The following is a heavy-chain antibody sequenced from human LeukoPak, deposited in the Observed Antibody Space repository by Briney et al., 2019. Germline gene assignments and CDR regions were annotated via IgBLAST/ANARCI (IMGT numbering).Heavy chain of an antibody. CDR1: AFTFRSFG. CDR2: ISSDGGNV. D-gene: IGHD6-13*01. CDR3: AKGQQGHMWLDN. J-gene: IGHJ4*02. V-gene: IGHV3-30*18. Sequence: GGSLRLSCAASAFTFRSFGMQWVRQAPGKGLQWVAFISSDGGNVYYADSVNGRFSISRDNFKATLYLQMNSLRPEDTAVYYCAKGQQGHMWLDNWGQGTLVIVSS.